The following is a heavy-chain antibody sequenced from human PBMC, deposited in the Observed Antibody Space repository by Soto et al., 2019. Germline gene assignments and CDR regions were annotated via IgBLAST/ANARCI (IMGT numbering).Heavy chain of an antibody. J-gene: IGHJ6*03. CDR3: ARGEGYALGSYYYYYMDV. CDR2: IYYSGST. V-gene: IGHV4-59*01. Sequence: SETLSLTCTVSGGSISSYYWSWIRQPPGKGLEWIGYIYYSGSTNYNPSLKSRVTISVDTSKNQFSLKLSSVTAADTAVYYCARGEGYALGSYYYYYMDVWGKGTTVTVSS. D-gene: IGHD2-2*01. CDR1: GGSISSYY.